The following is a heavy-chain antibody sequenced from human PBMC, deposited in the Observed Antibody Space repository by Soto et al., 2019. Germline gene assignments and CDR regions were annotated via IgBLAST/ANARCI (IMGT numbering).Heavy chain of an antibody. Sequence: GGSLRLSCAASGFIFPNYWMAWARQAPGLGLQWVAVIRQDGSETHYVDSVRGRFTISRDNAKNSLYLQMNSLRADDTAVYYCTRDWDYWGQGTLVTVSS. J-gene: IGHJ4*02. CDR1: GFIFPNYW. V-gene: IGHV3-7*01. CDR2: IRQDGSET. CDR3: TRDWDY.